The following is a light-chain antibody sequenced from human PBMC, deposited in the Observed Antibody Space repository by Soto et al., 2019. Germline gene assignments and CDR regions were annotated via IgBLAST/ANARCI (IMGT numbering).Light chain of an antibody. Sequence: EIVLTQSPATLSLSPGERATLSCRASQSVSSYLAWYQQKPGQAPRLLIYDASNRATGIPARFSGSVSGTDFTLAISSLEPEDFAVYYCQQRSVWYTFGQGTKLEIK. CDR1: QSVSSY. V-gene: IGKV3-11*01. CDR3: QQRSVWYT. J-gene: IGKJ2*01. CDR2: DAS.